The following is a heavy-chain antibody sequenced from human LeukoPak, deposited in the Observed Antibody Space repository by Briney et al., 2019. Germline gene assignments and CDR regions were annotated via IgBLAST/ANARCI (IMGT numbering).Heavy chain of an antibody. J-gene: IGHJ2*01. V-gene: IGHV4-30-2*01. Sequence: TFGDYAMSWVRQAPGKGLEWIGYIYHSGSTYYNPSLKSRVTISVDRSKNQFSLKLSSVTAADTAVYYCARVGDWYFDLWGRGTLVTVSS. D-gene: IGHD2-15*01. CDR2: IYHSGST. CDR1: TFGDYA. CDR3: ARVGDWYFDL.